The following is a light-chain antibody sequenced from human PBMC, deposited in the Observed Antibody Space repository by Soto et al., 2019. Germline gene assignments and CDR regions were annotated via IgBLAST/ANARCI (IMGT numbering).Light chain of an antibody. CDR1: QGISSY. Sequence: DIQLTQSPSFLSASVGDRVTITCRASQGISSYLAWYQQKPGKAPKPLIYAASTLQSGVPSRCSGSGSGTEFTLTISSLQPEDFATYYCQQLNSYPFLTFGGGTKVEIK. J-gene: IGKJ4*01. CDR2: AAS. V-gene: IGKV1-9*01. CDR3: QQLNSYPFLT.